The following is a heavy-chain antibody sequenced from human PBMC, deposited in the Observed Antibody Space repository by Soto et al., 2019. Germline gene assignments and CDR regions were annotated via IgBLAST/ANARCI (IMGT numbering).Heavy chain of an antibody. CDR3: ARDTTVAGRDTGPLDY. V-gene: IGHV3-30*03. CDR1: GFTFSAYG. CDR2: ISYNGGIT. D-gene: IGHD6-19*01. Sequence: PGGSLRLSCAASGFTFSAYGMHWVRQAPGKGLEWVGIISYNGGITYHVDSVKGRFSISRDNSKNTLYLQMNSLRAEDTGVYYCARDTTVAGRDTGPLDYWGQGALVTVSS. J-gene: IGHJ4*02.